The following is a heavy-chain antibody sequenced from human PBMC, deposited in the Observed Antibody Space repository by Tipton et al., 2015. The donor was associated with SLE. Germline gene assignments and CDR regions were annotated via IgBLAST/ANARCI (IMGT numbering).Heavy chain of an antibody. CDR3: ARRPGPHSGWRYFDL. V-gene: IGHV4-34*01. Sequence: LRLSCAVYGGSFSGYYWSWIRQPPGKGLEWIGEINHSGSTYYNPSLKSRVTISVDRSKNQFSLKLGSVTAADTAVYYCARRPGPHSGWRYFDLWGRGTLVTVSS. CDR2: INHSGST. CDR1: GGSFSGYY. J-gene: IGHJ2*01. D-gene: IGHD6-19*01.